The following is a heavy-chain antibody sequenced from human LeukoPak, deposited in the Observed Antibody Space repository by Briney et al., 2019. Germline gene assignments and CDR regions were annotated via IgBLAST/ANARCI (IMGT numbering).Heavy chain of an antibody. Sequence: GESLKISCKGSGYSFTSYWIGWVRQMPGKGLEWMGIIYPGDSDTRYSPSFQGQVTISADKSISTAYLQWSSLKVSDTAMYYCARHGSGSSWKYGMDVWGQGTTVTVSS. CDR2: IYPGDSDT. CDR1: GYSFTSYW. J-gene: IGHJ6*02. D-gene: IGHD6-13*01. CDR3: ARHGSGSSWKYGMDV. V-gene: IGHV5-51*01.